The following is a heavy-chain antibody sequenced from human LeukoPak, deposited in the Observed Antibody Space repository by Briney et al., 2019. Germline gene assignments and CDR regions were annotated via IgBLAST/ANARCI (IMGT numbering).Heavy chain of an antibody. CDR1: GGSVSSYY. Sequence: TSETLSLTCSVSGGSVSSYYWSWIRQSPGKGLEWIGYIHNSGRTNYNPSLKSRVTGFVDTSKNQVSLRLSSVTAADTAVYYCARHGTISSESYFDYWGQGALVTVSS. J-gene: IGHJ4*02. CDR2: IHNSGRT. D-gene: IGHD1-14*01. V-gene: IGHV4-59*08. CDR3: ARHGTISSESYFDY.